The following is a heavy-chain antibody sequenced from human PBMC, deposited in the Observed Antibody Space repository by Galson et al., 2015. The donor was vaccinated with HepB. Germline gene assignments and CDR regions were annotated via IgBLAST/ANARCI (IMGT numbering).Heavy chain of an antibody. Sequence: SVKVSCKASGYTFTSYAMNWVRQAPGQGLEWMGWINTNTGNPTYAQGFTGRFVFSLDTSVSTAYLQISSLKAEDTAVYYCARGGDTVSYYYYGMDVWGQGTTVTVSS. V-gene: IGHV7-4-1*02. CDR1: GYTFTSYA. D-gene: IGHD4-17*01. CDR2: INTNTGNP. J-gene: IGHJ6*02. CDR3: ARGGDTVSYYYYGMDV.